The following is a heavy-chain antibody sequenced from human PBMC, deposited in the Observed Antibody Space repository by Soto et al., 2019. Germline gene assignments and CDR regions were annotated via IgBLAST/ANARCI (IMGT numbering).Heavy chain of an antibody. J-gene: IGHJ5*02. CDR3: AHRPFFSPAAAGSRILVPRDLNWFDP. D-gene: IGHD6-13*01. Sequence: QITLKESGPTLVKPTQTLTLTCTFSGFSLSTSGVGVGWIRQPPGKALEWLALIYWNDDKRYSPSLKSRLTITKDTSKNQVVLTMTNMDPVDTATYYCAHRPFFSPAAAGSRILVPRDLNWFDPWGQGTLVTVSS. CDR2: IYWNDDK. V-gene: IGHV2-5*01. CDR1: GFSLSTSGVG.